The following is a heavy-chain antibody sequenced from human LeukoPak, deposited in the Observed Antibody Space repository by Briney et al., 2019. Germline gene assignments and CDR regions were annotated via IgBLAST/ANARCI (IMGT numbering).Heavy chain of an antibody. Sequence: GASVKVSCKASGGTFSSYAISWVRQAPGQGLEWMGGIIPIFGTANYAQKFQGRVTITADESTSTAYMELSSLRSEDTAVYYCARGRGSDHSYPVIANWLDPWGQGTLVTVSS. J-gene: IGHJ5*02. CDR1: GGTFSSYA. V-gene: IGHV1-69*13. D-gene: IGHD2/OR15-2a*01. CDR3: ARGRGSDHSYPVIANWLDP. CDR2: IIPIFGTA.